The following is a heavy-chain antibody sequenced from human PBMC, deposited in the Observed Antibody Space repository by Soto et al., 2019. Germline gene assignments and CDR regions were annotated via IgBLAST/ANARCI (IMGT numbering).Heavy chain of an antibody. CDR3: ARMMYSSGVNWSDP. J-gene: IGHJ5*02. CDR1: GYTFTSYC. V-gene: IGHV1-18*01. Sequence: ASVKVSCKASGYTFTSYCISWVRQAPGQGLEWMGWISAYNGNTNYAQKLQGRVTMTTDTSTSTAYMELRSLRSDDTAVYYCARMMYSSGVNWSDPWGQGTLVTLSS. CDR2: ISAYNGNT. D-gene: IGHD6-19*01.